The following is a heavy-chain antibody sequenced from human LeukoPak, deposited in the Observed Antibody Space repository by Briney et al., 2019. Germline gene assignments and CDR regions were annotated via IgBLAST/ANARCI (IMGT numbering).Heavy chain of an antibody. CDR2: IIPIFGTA. CDR1: GGTFSSYA. J-gene: IGHJ3*02. V-gene: IGHV1-69*01. CDR3: ARDHRGTTGTTGNAFDI. D-gene: IGHD1-1*01. Sequence: GSSVKVSCKASGGTFSSYAISWVRQAPGQGLEWMGGIIPIFGTANYAQKFQGRVTITADESTSTAYMELSSLRSEDTAVYYCARDHRGTTGTTGNAFDIWGQGTMVTVSS.